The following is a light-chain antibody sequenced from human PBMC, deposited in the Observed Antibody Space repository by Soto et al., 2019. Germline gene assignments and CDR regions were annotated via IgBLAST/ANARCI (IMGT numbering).Light chain of an antibody. Sequence: EIVLTQSPGTVSLSPGERATLSCRASQSVSSSYLAWYQQKPGQAPRLLIYRTSNRATGIPDRFSGSGSGTDFTLTISRLEPEDFAVYWCQQYDSSPRTFGQGTKVEIK. CDR3: QQYDSSPRT. V-gene: IGKV3-20*01. CDR1: QSVSSSY. J-gene: IGKJ1*01. CDR2: RTS.